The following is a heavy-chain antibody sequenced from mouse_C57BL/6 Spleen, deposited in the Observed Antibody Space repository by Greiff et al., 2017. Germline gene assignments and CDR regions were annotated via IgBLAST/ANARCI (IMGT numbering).Heavy chain of an antibody. J-gene: IGHJ4*01. CDR2: ISDGGSYT. V-gene: IGHV5-4*01. CDR1: GFTFSSYA. Sequence: EVQLVESGGGLVKPGGSLKLSCAASGFTFSSYAMSWVRQTPEKRLEWVATISDGGSYTYYPDNVKGRFTISRDNAKNNLYLQMSHLKSEDTAMYYCARDRDVGTMDYWGQGTSVTVSS. D-gene: IGHD3-1*01. CDR3: ARDRDVGTMDY.